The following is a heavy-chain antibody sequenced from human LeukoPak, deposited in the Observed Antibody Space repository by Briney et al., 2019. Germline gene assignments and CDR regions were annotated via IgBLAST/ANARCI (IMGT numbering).Heavy chain of an antibody. Sequence: KPSQTLSLTCAVSGGSISSGGYSWSWIRQPPGKGLEWIGYIYHSGSTYYNPSLKSRVTISVDRSKNQFSLKLSSVTAADTAVHYCARVAEGVFDYWGQGTLVTVSS. CDR1: GGSISSGGYS. CDR3: ARVAEGVFDY. V-gene: IGHV4-30-2*01. CDR2: IYHSGST. J-gene: IGHJ4*02. D-gene: IGHD1-14*01.